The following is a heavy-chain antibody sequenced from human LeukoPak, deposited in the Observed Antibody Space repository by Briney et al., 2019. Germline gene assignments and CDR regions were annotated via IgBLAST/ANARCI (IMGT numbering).Heavy chain of an antibody. CDR2: IKQDGSEK. Sequence: GSLRLSCAASGFTFSSYWMSWVRQAPGKGLEWAANIKQDGSEKYYVDSVKGRFTISRDNAKNSLYLQMNSLRAEDTAVYYCARESSSGSYLRYWGQGTLVTVSS. CDR3: ARESSSGSYLRY. D-gene: IGHD1-26*01. CDR1: GFTFSSYW. V-gene: IGHV3-7*01. J-gene: IGHJ4*02.